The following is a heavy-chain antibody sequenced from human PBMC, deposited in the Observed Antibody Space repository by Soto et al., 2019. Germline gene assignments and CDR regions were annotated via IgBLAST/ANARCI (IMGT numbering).Heavy chain of an antibody. D-gene: IGHD2-15*01. Sequence: EVQVLESGGGLVQPGGSLRLSCVFSEFAFSTFGMSWVRQAPVKGLESVSSISAIGDSTYHADSVKGRFSISRDNSRNSLYLQMNNLRAEDTAVYYCATVGPYSPRWDFWGQGTVVSVSS. CDR3: ATVGPYSPRWDF. CDR1: EFAFSTFG. J-gene: IGHJ3*01. V-gene: IGHV3-23*01. CDR2: ISAIGDST.